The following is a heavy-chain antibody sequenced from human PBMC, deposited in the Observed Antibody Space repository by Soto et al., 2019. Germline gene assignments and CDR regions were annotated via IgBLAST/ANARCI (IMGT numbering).Heavy chain of an antibody. CDR1: GYTFTSYD. J-gene: IGHJ4*02. V-gene: IGHV1-8*01. D-gene: IGHD2-2*01. CDR3: XXXXXXXXXVVGY. CDR2: MNPNSGNT. Sequence: QVQLVQSGAEVKXXXXXXKVSCKASGYTFTSYDINWVRQATGQGLEWMGWMNPNSGNTGYAQKFQGRVTMTRNTSISTAYMELSSLRSEDTAVXXXXXXXXXXXXVVGYWGQGTLVTVSS.